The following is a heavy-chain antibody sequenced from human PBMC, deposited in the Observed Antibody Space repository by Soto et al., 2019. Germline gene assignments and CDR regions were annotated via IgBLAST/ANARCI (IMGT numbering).Heavy chain of an antibody. J-gene: IGHJ4*02. V-gene: IGHV2-5*04. CDR1: EFSLSACGVG. CDR2: LYLCDDK. CDR3: DYSPQVTVTTYYFDA. D-gene: IGHD4-17*01. Sequence: ITLKASGHTLVNLTQPLTLSCNLSEFSLSACGVGVGWFRQPPGKALEWLALLYLCDDKGYRPSLKSRLSDTRETSKNEVVLTMANMDPVDTGTYFCDYSPQVTVTTYYFDAWAQGTLVTVSA.